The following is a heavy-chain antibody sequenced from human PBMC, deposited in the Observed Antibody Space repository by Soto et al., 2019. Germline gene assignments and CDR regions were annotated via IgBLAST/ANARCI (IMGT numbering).Heavy chain of an antibody. CDR2: IYYSGST. J-gene: IGHJ6*02. CDR3: ASSSPDFWSGYGYYYGMDV. D-gene: IGHD3-3*01. Sequence: PSETLSLTCTVSGGSISSGGYYWSWIRQHPGKGLEWIGYIYYSGSTYYNPSLKSRVTISVDTSKNQFSLKLSSVTAADTAVYYCASSSPDFWSGYGYYYGMDVWGQGTTVTVSS. CDR1: GGSISSGGYY. V-gene: IGHV4-31*03.